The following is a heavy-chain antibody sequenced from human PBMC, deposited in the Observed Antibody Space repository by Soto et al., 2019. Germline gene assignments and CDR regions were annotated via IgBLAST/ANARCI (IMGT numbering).Heavy chain of an antibody. V-gene: IGHV1-69*01. J-gene: IGHJ5*02. CDR3: ASLGLELHGSWWFDP. Sequence: QVQLVQSGAEVKKPGSSVKVSCKASGGTFSSYAISWVRQAPGQGLEWMGGIIPIFGTANYAQKFQGRVTISADESTSTAYMELSSLRSEDTAVYYCASLGLELHGSWWFDPWGQGTLVTVSS. CDR1: GGTFSSYA. CDR2: IIPIFGTA. D-gene: IGHD1-7*01.